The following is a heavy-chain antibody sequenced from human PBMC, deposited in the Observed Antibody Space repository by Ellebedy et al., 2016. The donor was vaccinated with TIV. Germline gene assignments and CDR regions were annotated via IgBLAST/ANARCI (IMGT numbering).Heavy chain of an antibody. J-gene: IGHJ3*02. D-gene: IGHD5-24*01. V-gene: IGHV3-48*04. Sequence: GESLKISCAASGFTFRSYSMNWVRQAPGTGLEWISYISHRSLTIYYADPVKGRFNISKDNGMNSRSLQMNSLRAQDTAVYYFARGMGWGNERFNEAFDIWGQGTMVTVSP. CDR1: GFTFRSYS. CDR3: ARGMGWGNERFNEAFDI. CDR2: ISHRSLTI.